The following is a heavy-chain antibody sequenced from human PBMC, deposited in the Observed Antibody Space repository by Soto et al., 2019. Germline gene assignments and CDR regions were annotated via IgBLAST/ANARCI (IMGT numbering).Heavy chain of an antibody. CDR3: ARARFTSMDY. CDR1: GYTFTGYF. V-gene: IGHV1-2*04. J-gene: IGHJ4*02. D-gene: IGHD2-21*01. Sequence: GASVKVSCKASGYTFTGYFMAWGRPAPGQGLEWMGWINPNSGGTNYAQKFQGWVTMTRDTSISTAYMELSRLRSDDTAVYYCARARFTSMDYWGQGTLVTVSS. CDR2: INPNSGGT.